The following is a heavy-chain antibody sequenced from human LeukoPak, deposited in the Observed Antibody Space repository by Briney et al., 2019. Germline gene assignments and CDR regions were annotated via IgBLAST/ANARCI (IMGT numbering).Heavy chain of an antibody. V-gene: IGHV1-18*01. D-gene: IGHD6-19*01. CDR1: GYTFTNYG. CDR2: ISASNGNT. Sequence: ASVKVSCTTSGYTFTNYGISWVRQAPGHGLEWMGWISASNGNTNYAQKLQGRVAVTTDTSTSTAYMELRSLRSDDTAVYYCASHSSGWSYYYGMDVWGQGTTVTVSS. CDR3: ASHSSGWSYYYGMDV. J-gene: IGHJ6*02.